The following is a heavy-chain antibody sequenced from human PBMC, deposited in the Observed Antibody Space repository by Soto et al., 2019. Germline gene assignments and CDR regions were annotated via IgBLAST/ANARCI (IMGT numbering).Heavy chain of an antibody. CDR3: DY. CDR1: GGSISGYY. J-gene: IGHJ4*02. D-gene: IGHD3-22*01. Sequence: SETLSLTCTVSGGSISGYYWSWIRQPPGKGLEWIGYMYKTGSTVYNPSFKSRVTINSVTAADTAVYYCARVRREYDNSGPVDYWGQGTLVTVS. CDR2: MYKTGST. V-gene: IGHV4-4*08.